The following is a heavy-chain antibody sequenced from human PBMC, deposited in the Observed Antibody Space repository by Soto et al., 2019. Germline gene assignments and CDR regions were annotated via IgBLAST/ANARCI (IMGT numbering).Heavy chain of an antibody. D-gene: IGHD3-10*01. CDR3: ARVSSGSSSGYYYYGMDV. J-gene: IGHJ6*02. CDR2: INPSGGST. Sequence: ASVKVSCKASGHTFTSYYMHWVRQAPGQGLEWMGIINPSGGSTSYAQKFQGRVTMTRDTSTSTVYMELSSLRSEDTAVYYCARVSSGSSSGYYYYGMDVWGQGTTVTVSS. V-gene: IGHV1-46*01. CDR1: GHTFTSYY.